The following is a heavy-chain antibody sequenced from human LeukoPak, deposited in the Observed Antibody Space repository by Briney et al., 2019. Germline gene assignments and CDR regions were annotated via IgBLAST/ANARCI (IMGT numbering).Heavy chain of an antibody. D-gene: IGHD1-26*01. J-gene: IGHJ3*02. CDR1: GFTLDDYA. CDR2: ISWNSGSI. CDR3: ASGGSWDAFDI. V-gene: IGHV3-9*03. Sequence: GRSLRLSCAASGFTLDDYAVHWVRQAPGKGLEWVSGISWNSGSIGYADSVKGRFTISRDNAKNSLYLQMNSLRAEDMALYYCASGGSWDAFDIWGQGTMVTVSS.